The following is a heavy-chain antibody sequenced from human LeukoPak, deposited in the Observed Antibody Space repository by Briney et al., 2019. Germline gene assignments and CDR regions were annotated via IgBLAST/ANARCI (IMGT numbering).Heavy chain of an antibody. J-gene: IGHJ4*02. Sequence: SETLSLTCAVSGGSITSSNWWTWVRQPPGKGLEWIGEIYYSGSTNYNPSLKSRVTISMDKSKSQFSLELTSVTAADTAMYYCARDPRGYSYGTMWGYYFDYWGQGTLVTVSS. D-gene: IGHD5-18*01. CDR3: ARDPRGYSYGTMWGYYFDY. V-gene: IGHV4-4*02. CDR1: GGSITSSNW. CDR2: IYYSGST.